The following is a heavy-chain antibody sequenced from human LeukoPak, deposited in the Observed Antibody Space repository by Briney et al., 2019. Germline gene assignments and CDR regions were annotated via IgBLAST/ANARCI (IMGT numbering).Heavy chain of an antibody. CDR2: ISGSGGST. V-gene: IGHV3-23*01. D-gene: IGHD5-18*01. CDR3: ARDRGYSSHYMDV. CDR1: GFTFSSYG. J-gene: IGHJ6*03. Sequence: GGSLRLSCAASGFTFSSYGMSWVRQAPGKGLEWVSAISGSGGSTYYADSVKGRFTISRDNSKNTLYLQMNSLRAEDTAVYYCARDRGYSSHYMDVWGKGTTVTVSS.